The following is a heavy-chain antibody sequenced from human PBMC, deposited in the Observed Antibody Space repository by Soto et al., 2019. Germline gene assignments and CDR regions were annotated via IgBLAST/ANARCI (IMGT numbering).Heavy chain of an antibody. Sequence: LRLSCTASGFTFKNYGMNWVRQAPGKGLEWVSIITDSGDTTYYADSVKGRFTISRDNSKNTLYLQMNGLRAEDTAVYYCAKGGHYYNGSPVDFDFWGPGTLVTVSS. CDR3: AKGGHYYNGSPVDFDF. CDR2: ITDSGDTT. CDR1: GFTFKNYG. J-gene: IGHJ4*02. D-gene: IGHD3-22*01. V-gene: IGHV3-23*01.